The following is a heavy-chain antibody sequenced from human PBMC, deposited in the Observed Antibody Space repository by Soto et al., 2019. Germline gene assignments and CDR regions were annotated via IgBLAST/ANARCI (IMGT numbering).Heavy chain of an antibody. D-gene: IGHD6-13*01. V-gene: IGHV3-30-3*01. Sequence: QVQLVESGGGGAQLGSSWGPPCAAPGFPSISFAMPWARQAPGRGREGVAVISYDGSNKYYADSVKGRFTISRDNSKNTLYLQMNSLRAEDTAVYYCAREGYSSSWYLETAFDIWGQGTMVTVSS. J-gene: IGHJ3*02. CDR1: GFPSISFA. CDR3: AREGYSSSWYLETAFDI. CDR2: ISYDGSNK.